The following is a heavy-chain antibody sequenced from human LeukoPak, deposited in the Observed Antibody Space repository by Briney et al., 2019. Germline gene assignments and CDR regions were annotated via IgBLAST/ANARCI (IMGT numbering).Heavy chain of an antibody. J-gene: IGHJ4*02. CDR1: GFTFDDYG. CDR2: ISGSGGST. Sequence: PGGSLRLSCAASGFTFDDYGMSWVRQAPGKGLEWVSAISGSGGSTYYADSVKGRFTISRDNSKNTLYLQMNSLRAEDTAVYYCAKGTRLLEWLLSTYYFDYWGQGTLVTVSS. V-gene: IGHV3-23*01. CDR3: AKGTRLLEWLLSTYYFDY. D-gene: IGHD3-3*01.